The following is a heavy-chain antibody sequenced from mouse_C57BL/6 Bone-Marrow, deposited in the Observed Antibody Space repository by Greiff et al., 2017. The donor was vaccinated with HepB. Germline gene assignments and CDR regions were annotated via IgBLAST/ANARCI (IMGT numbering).Heavy chain of an antibody. CDR3: ARYDGYPYWYFDV. CDR2: INPNNGGT. J-gene: IGHJ1*03. CDR1: GYTFTSYW. V-gene: IGHV1-53*01. Sequence: QVQLQQPGAELVMPGASVKLSCKASGYTFTSYWMHWVKQRPGQGLEWIGDINPNNGGTIYNQKFKGKATLTVDKSSSTAYMELRSLTSEDTAVYYCARYDGYPYWYFDVWGTGTTVTVSS. D-gene: IGHD2-3*01.